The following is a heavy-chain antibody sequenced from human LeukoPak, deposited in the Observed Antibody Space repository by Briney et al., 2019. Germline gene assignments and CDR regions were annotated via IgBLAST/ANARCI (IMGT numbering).Heavy chain of an antibody. Sequence: AGGSLRLSCAASGLTFSSYSMNWVRQAPGKGLEWVSSISSSSSYIYYADSVKGRFTISRDNAKNSLYLQMNSLRAEDTAVYYCARKTGTGRYYYYMDVWGKGTTVTVSS. D-gene: IGHD1-7*01. CDR1: GLTFSSYS. CDR3: ARKTGTGRYYYYMDV. J-gene: IGHJ6*03. V-gene: IGHV3-21*01. CDR2: ISSSSSYI.